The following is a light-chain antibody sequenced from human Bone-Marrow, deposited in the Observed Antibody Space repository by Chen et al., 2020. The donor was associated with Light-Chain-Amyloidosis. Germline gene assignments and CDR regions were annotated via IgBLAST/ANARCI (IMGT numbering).Light chain of an antibody. CDR2: DAS. CDR3: QQRSNWRT. V-gene: IGKV3-11*01. Sequence: EIVLTQSPATLSLSPGERATLSCRASQSVSSYLAWYQQKPGQAPRLLIYDASNRATGIPARFSGSVSGIDFTLTISSLEPEDFAVYYCQQRSNWRTFGQGTKLEIK. J-gene: IGKJ2*01. CDR1: QSVSSY.